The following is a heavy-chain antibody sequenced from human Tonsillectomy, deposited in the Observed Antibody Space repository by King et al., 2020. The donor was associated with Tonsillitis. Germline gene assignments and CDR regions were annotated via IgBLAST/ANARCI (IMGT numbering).Heavy chain of an antibody. J-gene: IGHJ3*02. CDR1: GGSISSDGYY. Sequence: QLQESGPGLVKPSQTLSLTCTVSGGSISSDGYYWTWIRPHPEKGLEWIGYIYYSGSTYYSPSLKSRITISVDTSKNQFSLKLSSVTAADTAVYYCARAGNGFDIGGRGTMVTVS. CDR3: ARAGNGFDI. V-gene: IGHV4-31*03. CDR2: IYYSGST.